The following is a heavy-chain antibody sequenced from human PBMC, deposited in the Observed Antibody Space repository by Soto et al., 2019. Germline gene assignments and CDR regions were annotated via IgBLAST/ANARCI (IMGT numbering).Heavy chain of an antibody. J-gene: IGHJ4*02. Sequence: LRLSCAASGFTFSSYAMHWVRQAPGKGLEWVAVISYDGSNKYYADSVKGRFTISRDNSKNTLYLQMNSLRAEDTAVYYCARDRGGTYSSGYYFPSYYFDYWGQGTLVTVSS. CDR1: GFTFSSYA. CDR3: ARDRGGTYSSGYYFPSYYFDY. V-gene: IGHV3-30-3*01. D-gene: IGHD3-22*01. CDR2: ISYDGSNK.